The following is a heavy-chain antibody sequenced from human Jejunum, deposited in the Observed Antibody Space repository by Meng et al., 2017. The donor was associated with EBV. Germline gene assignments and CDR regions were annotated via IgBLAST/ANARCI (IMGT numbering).Heavy chain of an antibody. CDR3: ARQGPSGRTFDY. CDR2: YYNSGST. V-gene: IGHV4-39*01. CDR1: GGSISSSSYY. Sequence: QLHLQEAGPGLVKPSETLSLTCTVSGGSISSSSYYWGWIRQPPGKGLEWIGTYYNSGSTYYNPSLKSRVTISVDTSKNQFSLKLISVTAADTAAYYCARQGPSGRTFDYWGQGTLVTVSS. D-gene: IGHD1-26*01. J-gene: IGHJ4*02.